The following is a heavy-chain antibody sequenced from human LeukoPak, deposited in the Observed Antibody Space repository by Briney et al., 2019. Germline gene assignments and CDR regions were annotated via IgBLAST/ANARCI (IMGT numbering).Heavy chain of an antibody. CDR1: GGAFSSYA. V-gene: IGHV1-69*01. J-gene: IGHJ5*02. CDR3: ARGGLLQKYNCFDP. D-gene: IGHD3-10*01. CDR2: IIPIFGTA. Sequence: SVKVSCKASGGAFSSYAISWVRQAPGQGLEWMGGIIPIFGTANYAQKFQGRVTITADESTCTAYMELSSLRSEDTAVYYCARGGLLQKYNCFDPWGQGTLVTVSS.